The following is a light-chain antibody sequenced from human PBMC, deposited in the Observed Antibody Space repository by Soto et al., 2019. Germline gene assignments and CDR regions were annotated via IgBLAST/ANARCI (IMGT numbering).Light chain of an antibody. CDR3: QQRSNWPLT. CDR1: QSVSSY. Sequence: EIVFTQSPATLSLSPGERATLSCRASQSVSSYLAWYQQKPGQAPRLLIYDASNRATGIPARFSGSGSETDYTITISSLEPEDFAVYYCQQRSNWPLTFGGGTKVEIK. J-gene: IGKJ4*01. V-gene: IGKV3-11*01. CDR2: DAS.